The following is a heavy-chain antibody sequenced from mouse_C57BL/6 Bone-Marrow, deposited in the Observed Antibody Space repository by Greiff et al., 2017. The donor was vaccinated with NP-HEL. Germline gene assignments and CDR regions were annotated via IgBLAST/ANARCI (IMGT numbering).Heavy chain of an antibody. CDR2: IDPANGNT. D-gene: IGHD1-1*01. CDR1: GFNIKNTY. V-gene: IGHV14-3*01. CDR3: ARPPTTVVAHWYFDV. Sequence: EVQRVESVAELVRPGASVKLSCTASGFNIKNTYMHWVKQRPEQGLEWIGRIDPANGNTKYAPKFQGKATITADTSSNTAYLQLSSLTSEDTAIYYCARPPTTVVAHWYFDVWGTGTTVTVSS. J-gene: IGHJ1*03.